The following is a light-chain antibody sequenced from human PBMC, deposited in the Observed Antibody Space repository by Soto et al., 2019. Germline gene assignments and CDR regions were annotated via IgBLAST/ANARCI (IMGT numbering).Light chain of an antibody. Sequence: QSALTQPRSVSGSPGQSVTISCTGTSSDVGGYNYVSWYQQHPGKAPKLMIYDVSKRPSGVPDRFYGSKSGNTASLTISWLQAEDEADYYCCSYAGSYTFVVFGGGTKLTVL. J-gene: IGLJ2*01. CDR2: DVS. V-gene: IGLV2-11*01. CDR1: SSDVGGYNY. CDR3: CSYAGSYTFVV.